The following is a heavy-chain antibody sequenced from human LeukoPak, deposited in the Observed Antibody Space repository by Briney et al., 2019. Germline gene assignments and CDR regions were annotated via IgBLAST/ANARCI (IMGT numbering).Heavy chain of an antibody. D-gene: IGHD1-26*01. CDR3: ARLGPFKRGAFDI. CDR2: TYYRCKWYN. Sequence: TSQTLSLTCAISGDSVSSNSAAWSWIRQSPSRGLEWLGRTYYRCKWYNDYAVSVKSRITINPDTSKNQCSLQLNSVTPEDTAVYYCARLGPFKRGAFDIWGQGTMVTVSS. CDR1: GDSVSSNSAA. J-gene: IGHJ3*02. V-gene: IGHV6-1*01.